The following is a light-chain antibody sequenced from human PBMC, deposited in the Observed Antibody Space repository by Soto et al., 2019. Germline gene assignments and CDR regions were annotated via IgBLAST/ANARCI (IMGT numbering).Light chain of an antibody. CDR2: RSD. CDR1: SSNIGSND. V-gene: IGLV1-47*01. Sequence: QSVLTQPPSTSGTPGQRVTISCSGSSSNIGSNDLYWYQQFPGAAPKVLIYRSDQRPSGVPDRFSASKSGTSASLAISGLRSEDEAHYYCAAWDDILRGPVFGGGTKVTVL. CDR3: AAWDDILRGPV. J-gene: IGLJ2*01.